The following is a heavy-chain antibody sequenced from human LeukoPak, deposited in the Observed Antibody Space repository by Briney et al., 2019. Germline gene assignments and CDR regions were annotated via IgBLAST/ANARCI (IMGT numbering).Heavy chain of an antibody. J-gene: IGHJ5*02. CDR2: INPNSGGT. CDR1: GYTFTGYY. D-gene: IGHD3-10*01. CDR3: ARRDYYGSGSYRWFDP. Sequence: ASVKVSCKASGYTFTGYYMHWVRQAPGQGLEWMGWINPNSGGTNYAQKFQGRVTMTRDTSISTAYMELSRLRSDDTAVYYCARRDYYGSGSYRWFDPWGQGTLVTVSS. V-gene: IGHV1-2*02.